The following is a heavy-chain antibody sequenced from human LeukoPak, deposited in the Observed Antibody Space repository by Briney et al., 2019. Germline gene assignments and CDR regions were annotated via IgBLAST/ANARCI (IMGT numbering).Heavy chain of an antibody. CDR1: GFTFSTYY. V-gene: IGHV3-11*06. J-gene: IGHJ5*02. D-gene: IGHD3-22*01. CDR2: ISRSSSYT. Sequence: GGSERLSCAASGFTFSTYYMNWVSQAPGKGLEWVSYISRSSSYTNYADSVKGRFTISRDNAKNSMYLQMNSLRAEDTAVYYCARDPIPYYYDSSGYYYCGWFDPRGAGNPGTVSS. CDR3: ARDPIPYYYDSSGYYYCGWFDP.